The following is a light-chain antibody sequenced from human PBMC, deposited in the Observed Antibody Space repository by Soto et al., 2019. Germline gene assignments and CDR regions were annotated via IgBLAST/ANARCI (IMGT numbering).Light chain of an antibody. V-gene: IGKV4-1*01. Sequence: DIVMTQSPDSLAVSLGERATTSCKSSQSVLYTSNNKNYLTWYQQKPGQPPKLLISWASTRESGGPDRFSGSGSGTDFTLTISSLQAEDVAVYYCQQYYSNPRTFGQGTKVDIK. CDR1: QSVLYTSNNKNY. J-gene: IGKJ1*01. CDR2: WAS. CDR3: QQYYSNPRT.